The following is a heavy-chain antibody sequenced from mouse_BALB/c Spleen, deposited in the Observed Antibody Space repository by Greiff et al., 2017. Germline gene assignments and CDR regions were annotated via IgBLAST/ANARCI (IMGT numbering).Heavy chain of an antibody. J-gene: IGHJ4*01. D-gene: IGHD2-14*01. CDR1: GYSITSGYY. CDR3: ARAYYRYDYAMDY. V-gene: IGHV3-6*02. Sequence: QLQQSGPGLVKPSQSLSLTCSVTGYSITSGYYWNWIRQFPGNKLEWMGYISYDGSNNYNPSLKNRISITRDTSKNQFFLKLNSVTTEDTATYYCARAYYRYDYAMDYWGQGTSVTVSS. CDR2: ISYDGSN.